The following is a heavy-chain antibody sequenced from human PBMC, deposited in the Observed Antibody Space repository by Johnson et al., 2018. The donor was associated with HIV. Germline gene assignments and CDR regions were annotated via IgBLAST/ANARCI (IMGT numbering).Heavy chain of an antibody. CDR3: ARDRRIQLWSQTGGAAYDI. CDR2: ISYDGSNK. Sequence: QVQLVESGGGVVQPGRSLRLSCAASGFTFSDYAIHWVRQAPGKGLEWVAVISYDGSNKYYADSVKGQFTISRDNSKNTLYLQMNSLRAEDTGVYYCARDRRIQLWSQTGGAAYDIWGQGTMVTVSS. D-gene: IGHD5-18*01. J-gene: IGHJ3*02. V-gene: IGHV3-30*04. CDR1: GFTFSDYA.